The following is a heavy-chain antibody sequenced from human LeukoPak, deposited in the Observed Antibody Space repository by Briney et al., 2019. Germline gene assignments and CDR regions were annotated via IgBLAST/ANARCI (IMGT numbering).Heavy chain of an antibody. D-gene: IGHD2-21*01. CDR1: GDAISGYY. CDR2: VYYSGST. Sequence: SETLSLTCSVSGDAISGYYWSWIRQSPGQGLEWIGYVYYSGSTNYNPSLKSRAAISIDTSKNQFSLNLASVTATDTAVYYCASGWLRYYYFDTWGQGTLVTVSS. CDR3: ASGWLRYYYFDT. V-gene: IGHV4-59*01. J-gene: IGHJ4*02.